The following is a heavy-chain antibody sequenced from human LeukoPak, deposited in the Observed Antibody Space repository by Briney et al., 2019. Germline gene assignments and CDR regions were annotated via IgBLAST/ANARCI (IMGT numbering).Heavy chain of an antibody. J-gene: IGHJ3*01. CDR3: ARSAGDPHASDF. CDR2: ISYDGSNK. D-gene: IGHD4-17*01. V-gene: IGHV3-30-3*01. CDR1: GFTFSSYA. Sequence: GGSLRLSCAASGFTFSSYAMHWVRQAPGKGLEWVAVISYDGSNKYYADSVKGRFTISRDNSKNTLYLQMNSLRAEDTAVYYCARSAGDPHASDFWGQGTMVIVSS.